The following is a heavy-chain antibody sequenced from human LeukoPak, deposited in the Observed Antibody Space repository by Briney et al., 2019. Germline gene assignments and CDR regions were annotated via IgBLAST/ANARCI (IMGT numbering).Heavy chain of an antibody. CDR1: GGSISSYY. J-gene: IGHJ5*02. D-gene: IGHD6-6*01. CDR3: ARGCIAARLREGWFDP. V-gene: IGHV4-4*07. CDR2: IYTSGST. Sequence: SETLSLTCTVSGGSISSYYWSWIQQPAGKGLEWIERIYTSGSTNYNPSLKSRVTMSVDTSKNQFSLKLSSVTAADTAVYYCARGCIAARLREGWFDPWGQGTLVTVSS.